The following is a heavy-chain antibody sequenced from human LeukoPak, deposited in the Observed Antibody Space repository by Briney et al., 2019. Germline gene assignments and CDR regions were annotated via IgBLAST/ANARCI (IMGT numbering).Heavy chain of an antibody. CDR1: GFSFSNYS. CDR3: ARWDYYDSSGPD. V-gene: IGHV3-66*01. Sequence: GGSLRLSCAGSGFSFSNYSMNWVRQAPGKGLEWVSVIYSGGSTYYADSVKGRFTISRDNSKNTLYLQMNSLRAEDTAVYYCARWDYYDSSGPDWGQGTLVTVSS. D-gene: IGHD3-22*01. J-gene: IGHJ4*02. CDR2: IYSGGST.